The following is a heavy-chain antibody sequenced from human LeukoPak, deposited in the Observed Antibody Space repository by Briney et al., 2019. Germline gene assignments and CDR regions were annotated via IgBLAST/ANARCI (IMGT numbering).Heavy chain of an antibody. CDR3: ARTKPGVVPAAISA. D-gene: IGHD2-2*02. CDR2: INHSGST. J-gene: IGHJ4*02. Sequence: PSETLSLTCTVSGGSISSYYWSWIRQPPGKGLEWIGEINHSGSTNYNPSLKSRVTISVDTSKNQFSLKLSSVTAADTAVYYCARTKPGVVPAAISAWGQGTLVTVSS. CDR1: GGSISSYY. V-gene: IGHV4-34*01.